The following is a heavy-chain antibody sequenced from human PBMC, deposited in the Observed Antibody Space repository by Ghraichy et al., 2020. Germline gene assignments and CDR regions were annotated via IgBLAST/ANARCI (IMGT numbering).Heavy chain of an antibody. J-gene: IGHJ4*02. CDR3: ARFLGGTAAGSY. Sequence: GSLRLSCAASGFTFSSYSMNWVRQAPGKGLEWVSYISGDSSYIYYADSVKGRFTISRDNAKNSLYLQMNSLRDEDTAVYYCARFLGGTAAGSYWGQGTLVTVSS. V-gene: IGHV3-48*02. CDR2: ISGDSSYI. CDR1: GFTFSSYS. D-gene: IGHD6-13*01.